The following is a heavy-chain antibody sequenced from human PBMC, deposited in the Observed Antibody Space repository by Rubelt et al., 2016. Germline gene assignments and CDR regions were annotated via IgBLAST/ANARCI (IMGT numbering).Heavy chain of an antibody. J-gene: IGHJ3*02. CDR1: GFTFSNAW. CDR2: IKSKTEGGTT. V-gene: IGHV3-15*01. Sequence: EVQLLESGGGLVQPGGSLRLSCAASGFTFSNAWMSWVRQAPGKGLEWVGRIKSKTEGGTTDYAAPVKGRFTISRDDSKNTLYLQMNSLKTEDTAVYYCTLQEEASFAFDIWGQGTMVTVSS. CDR3: TLQEEASFAFDI.